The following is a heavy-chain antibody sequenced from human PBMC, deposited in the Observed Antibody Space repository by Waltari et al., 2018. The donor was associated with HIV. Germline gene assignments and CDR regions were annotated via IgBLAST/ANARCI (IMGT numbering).Heavy chain of an antibody. V-gene: IGHV4-31*03. J-gene: IGHJ5*02. CDR2: IYYSGYT. CDR3: ARDKYGGHWFDP. CDR1: GASISRGDYY. Sequence: QVQLQESGPGLVKPSQTLSLSCTVSGASISRGDYYWSWLRQHPGKGLEWIGYIYYSGYTHYRPSLQSRVTISVDTSKNHFSLNLSSVTAADTAVYYCARDKYGGHWFDPWGQGTLVTVSS. D-gene: IGHD4-17*01.